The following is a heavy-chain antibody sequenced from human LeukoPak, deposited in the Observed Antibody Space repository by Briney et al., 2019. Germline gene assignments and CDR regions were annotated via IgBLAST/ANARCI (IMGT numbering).Heavy chain of an antibody. CDR3: AREDVAIVGVVVYNWFDP. CDR1: GCTFSCFA. D-gene: IGHD3-3*01. J-gene: IGHJ5*02. Sequence: GGFLRLSCAASGCTFSCFAIRWVRMAPEKGLELVSVVSTNGDVTFYAHSVKGRFTISRDNAKNSRYLQMNSLRAEDTAVYFCAREDVAIVGVVVYNWFDPWGQGALVTVSS. V-gene: IGHV3-23*01. CDR2: VSTNGDVT.